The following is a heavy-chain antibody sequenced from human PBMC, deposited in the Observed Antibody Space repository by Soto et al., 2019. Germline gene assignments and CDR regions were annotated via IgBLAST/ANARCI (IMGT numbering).Heavy chain of an antibody. CDR1: GDTVSSSSAA. CDR2: TYYRFKWYN. V-gene: IGHV6-1*01. D-gene: IGHD3-10*01. CDR3: ARVVYGFFDY. J-gene: IGHJ4*02. Sequence: SQTLSLTCAISGDTVSSSSAAWNWIRQSPSRGLEWLGRTYYRFKWYNDYAISVKSRMTINPDTSRNQFSLQLNSLTPEDTAVYYCARVVYGFFDYWGQGTLVTVSS.